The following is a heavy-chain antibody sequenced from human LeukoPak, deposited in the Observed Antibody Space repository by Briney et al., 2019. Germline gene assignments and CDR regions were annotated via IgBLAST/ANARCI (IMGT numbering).Heavy chain of an antibody. CDR2: IGTGGDT. Sequence: GGSLRLSCAASGFTFSSYDMHWVRQATGKGLEWVSAIGTGGDTYYLGSVKGRFTISRENAKNSLYLQMNSLRAEDTAVYYCVRGFDCWGQGTLVTVSS. CDR3: VRGFDC. V-gene: IGHV3-13*01. J-gene: IGHJ4*02. CDR1: GFTFSSYD.